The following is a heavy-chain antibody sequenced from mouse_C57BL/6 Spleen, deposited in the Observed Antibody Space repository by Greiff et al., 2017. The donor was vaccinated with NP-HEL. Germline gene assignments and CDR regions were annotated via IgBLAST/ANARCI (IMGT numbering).Heavy chain of an antibody. CDR1: GYTFTSYW. Sequence: EVQLQQPGTELVKPGASVKLSCKASGYTFTSYWMNWVKQSNGKSLEWIGVINPNYGTTSYNQKFKGKATLTVDQSSSTAYMQLNSLTSEDSAVYYCARADGNYLDVWGTGTTVTVSS. CDR2: INPNYGTT. V-gene: IGHV1-39*01. CDR3: ARADGNYLDV. D-gene: IGHD2-1*01. J-gene: IGHJ1*03.